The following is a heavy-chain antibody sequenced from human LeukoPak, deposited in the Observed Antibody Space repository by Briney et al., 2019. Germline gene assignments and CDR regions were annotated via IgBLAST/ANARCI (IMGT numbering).Heavy chain of an antibody. D-gene: IGHD3-22*01. CDR1: GFTFTSSA. Sequence: SVKVSCKASGFTFTSSAMQWVRQARGQRLEWIGWIVVGSGNTNYAQKFQERVTITRDMSTSTAYMELSSLRSEDTAVYYCAAVLDDSSGYYSFPGYWGQGTLVTVSS. CDR2: IVVGSGNT. J-gene: IGHJ4*02. CDR3: AAVLDDSSGYYSFPGY. V-gene: IGHV1-58*02.